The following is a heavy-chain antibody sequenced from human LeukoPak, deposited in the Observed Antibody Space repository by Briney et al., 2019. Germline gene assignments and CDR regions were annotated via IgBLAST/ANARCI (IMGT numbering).Heavy chain of an antibody. V-gene: IGHV1-8*01. D-gene: IGHD2-15*01. J-gene: IGHJ6*02. CDR2: MNPNSGNT. Sequence: ASVKVSCKASGYTFTSYDINWVRQATGQGLGWMGWMNPNSGNTGYAQKFQGRVTMTRNTSISTAYMELSSLRSEDTAVYYCASLVVAATYYYGMDVWGQGTTVTVSS. CDR3: ASLVVAATYYYGMDV. CDR1: GYTFTSYD.